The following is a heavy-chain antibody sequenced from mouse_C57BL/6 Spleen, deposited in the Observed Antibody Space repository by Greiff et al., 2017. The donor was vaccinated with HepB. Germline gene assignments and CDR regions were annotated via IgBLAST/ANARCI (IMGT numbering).Heavy chain of an antibody. J-gene: IGHJ2*01. CDR1: GYTFTDYY. CDR3: ARETITGTPFDY. D-gene: IGHD4-1*01. Sequence: EVQLQQSGPELVKPGASVKISCKASGYTFTDYYMNWVKQSHGKSLEWIGDINPNNGGTSYNQKFKGKATLTVDKSSSTAYMELRSLTSEDSAVYYCARETITGTPFDYWGQGTALTVSS. CDR2: INPNNGGT. V-gene: IGHV1-26*01.